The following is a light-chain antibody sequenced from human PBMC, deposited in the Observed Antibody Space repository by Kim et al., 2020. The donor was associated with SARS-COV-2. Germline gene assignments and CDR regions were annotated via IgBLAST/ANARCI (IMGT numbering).Light chain of an antibody. CDR2: GAS. J-gene: IGKJ2*01. Sequence: IVLTQSPGTLSLSPGERATLSCRASHSGTSNYLAWYQHRPGRAPRLLIYGASSRATGIPDRFSGSGSGTDFTLTISRLEPEDFAVYYCQKYVSSPYTFGQGTKLEI. CDR3: QKYVSSPYT. CDR1: HSGTSNY. V-gene: IGKV3-20*01.